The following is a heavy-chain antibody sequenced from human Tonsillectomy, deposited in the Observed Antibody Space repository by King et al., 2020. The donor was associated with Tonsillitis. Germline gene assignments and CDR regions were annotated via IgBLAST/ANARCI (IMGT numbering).Heavy chain of an antibody. CDR3: VGSAGWQPDY. J-gene: IGHJ4*02. CDR2: IKKDGSEK. CDR1: GFTFSNYW. Sequence: VQLVESGGGLVQPGGSLRISCAASGFTFSNYWMSWVRQAPGKGLEWVANIKKDGSEKNYVDSVKDRFTISRDNAKNSLYLQMNSLRAEDTAVYYWVGSAGWQPDYWGQGTLVTVSS. V-gene: IGHV3-7*01. D-gene: IGHD4-23*01.